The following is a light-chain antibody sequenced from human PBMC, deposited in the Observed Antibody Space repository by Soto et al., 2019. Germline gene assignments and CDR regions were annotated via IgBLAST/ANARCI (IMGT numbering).Light chain of an antibody. CDR3: QQFT. J-gene: IGKJ3*01. CDR2: DAS. Sequence: ALQLTQSPSSLSASVGDRVTITCRASQGISSALAWYQQKPGKAPKLLIYDASSLESGVPSRFSGSGSGTDFTLTISSLQPEDFATYYCQQFTFGPGTKVDIK. V-gene: IGKV1-13*02. CDR1: QGISSA.